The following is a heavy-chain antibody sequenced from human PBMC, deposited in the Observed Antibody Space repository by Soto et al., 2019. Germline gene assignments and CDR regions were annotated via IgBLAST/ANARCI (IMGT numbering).Heavy chain of an antibody. CDR2: ISSSGDST. CDR1: GFAFRSYA. V-gene: IGHV3-23*01. D-gene: IGHD6-19*01. Sequence: EVQLLESGGGLVQPGGSLRLSCAASGFAFRSYAMSWVRQAPGKGLEWVSAISSSGDSTYYADSVRGRFTISRDNSKNTFYLQMSNLRGEDTAVYYCANSFSPSSRDWYSHFDHWGQGTRVTVSS. CDR3: ANSFSPSSRDWYSHFDH. J-gene: IGHJ4*02.